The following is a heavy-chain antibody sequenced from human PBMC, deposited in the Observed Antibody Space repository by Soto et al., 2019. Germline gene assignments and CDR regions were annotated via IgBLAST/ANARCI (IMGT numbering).Heavy chain of an antibody. CDR1: GGSISSYY. J-gene: IGHJ4*02. D-gene: IGHD3-10*01. Sequence: QVQLQESGPGLVKPSETLSLTCTVSGGSISSYYWSWIRPPAGKGLEWIGYVYYMGSTNYNPSLKSRVTISVESFKNQLSRKLSTGTAADTAVYYVARQVPGPDGSGSDFDYWGQGAGVTVSS. CDR3: ARQVPGPDGSGSDFDY. V-gene: IGHV4-59*08. CDR2: VYYMGST.